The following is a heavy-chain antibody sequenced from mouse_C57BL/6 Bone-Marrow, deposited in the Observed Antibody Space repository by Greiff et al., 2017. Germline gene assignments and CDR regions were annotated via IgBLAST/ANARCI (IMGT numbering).Heavy chain of an antibody. J-gene: IGHJ1*03. V-gene: IGHV1-9*01. CDR2: ILPGSGST. CDR3: ASDGYYVLGYFDV. CDR1: GYTFTGYW. Sequence: VKLQESGAELMKPGASVKLSCKATGYTFTGYWIEWVKQRPGHGLEWIGEILPGSGSTNYNEKFKGKATFTADTSSNTAYMQLSSLTSEDTAIYYCASDGYYVLGYFDVWGTGTTVTVSS. D-gene: IGHD2-3*01.